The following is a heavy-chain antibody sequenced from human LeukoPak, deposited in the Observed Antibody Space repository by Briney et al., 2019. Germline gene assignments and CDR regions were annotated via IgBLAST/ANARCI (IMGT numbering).Heavy chain of an antibody. CDR1: GFTFSSYA. CDR3: PPGIDSSGWYVNY. D-gene: IGHD6-19*01. CDR2: ISGSGGRT. V-gene: IGHV3-23*01. J-gene: IGHJ4*02. Sequence: GGSLRLSCAASGFTFSSYAMSWVRQAPGKGLEWVSCISGSGGRTYYADSVKGRFTISRDNSKNTLYLQMNSLRAEDTAVYYCPPGIDSSGWYVNYWGQGTLVTVSS.